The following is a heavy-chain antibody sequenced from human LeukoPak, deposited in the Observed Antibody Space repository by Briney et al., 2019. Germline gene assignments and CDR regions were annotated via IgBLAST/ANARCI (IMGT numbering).Heavy chain of an antibody. CDR2: IYYSGST. V-gene: IGHV4-30-4*01. CDR1: GGSISSSSYY. CDR3: ARDYYGSGSYGPPNWYFDL. J-gene: IGHJ2*01. D-gene: IGHD3-10*01. Sequence: SETLSLTCTVSGGSISSSSYYWSWIRQPPGKGLEWIGYIYYSGSTGYNPSLKSRLTISVDTSKNQFSLRLSSVTAADTAVYYCARDYYGSGSYGPPNWYFDLWGRGTLVTVSS.